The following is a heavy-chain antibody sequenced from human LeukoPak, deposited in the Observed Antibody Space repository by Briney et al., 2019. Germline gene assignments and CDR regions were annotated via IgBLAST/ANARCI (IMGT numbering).Heavy chain of an antibody. CDR2: IKQDGSEK. CDR3: AREVGTCSGGTCYFRFDY. Sequence: GGSLRLSCAASGFTFSTYWMSWVRQVPGKGLEWVANIKQDGSEKYYVDSVKGRFTISRDNAKNSLYLQMNSLRAEDTAVYYCAREVGTCSGGTCYFRFDYWGQGTLVTVSS. V-gene: IGHV3-7*01. CDR1: GFTFSTYW. D-gene: IGHD2-15*01. J-gene: IGHJ4*02.